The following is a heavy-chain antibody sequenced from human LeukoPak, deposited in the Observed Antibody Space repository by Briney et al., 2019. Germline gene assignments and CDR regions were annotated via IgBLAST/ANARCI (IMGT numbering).Heavy chain of an antibody. D-gene: IGHD3-22*01. V-gene: IGHV3-30*04. J-gene: IGHJ6*02. CDR3: ARDLKRITMIVVVPPVGMDV. CDR2: ISYDGSNK. Sequence: GRSLRLSCAASGFTFSSYAMHWVRQAPGKGLEWVAVISYDGSNKYYADSVKGRFTISRDNSKNTLYLQMNSLRAEDTAVYYCARDLKRITMIVVVPPVGMDVWGQGTTVTVSS. CDR1: GFTFSSYA.